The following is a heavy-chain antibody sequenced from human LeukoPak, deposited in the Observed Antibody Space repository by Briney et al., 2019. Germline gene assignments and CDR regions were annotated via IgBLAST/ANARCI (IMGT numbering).Heavy chain of an antibody. D-gene: IGHD6-6*01. Sequence: SETLSLTCTVSGGSLSRYYWSWIRQPPGAGLEWIGDVYTSVSSNDNPSLKSRVTLSLDTSQNQLHLKLSSLTAADTAVYYCPRRGSIAARSYYYSYMDVWRKGTTVTVSS. V-gene: IGHV4-4*09. CDR1: GGSLSRYY. CDR3: PRRGSIAARSYYYSYMDV. J-gene: IGHJ6*03. CDR2: VYTSVSS.